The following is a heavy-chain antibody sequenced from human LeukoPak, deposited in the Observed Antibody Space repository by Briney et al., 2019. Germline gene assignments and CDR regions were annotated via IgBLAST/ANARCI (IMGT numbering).Heavy chain of an antibody. CDR2: ISWNSGSI. CDR3: AREWGVDY. J-gene: IGHJ4*02. CDR1: GFTFDDYA. D-gene: IGHD1-26*01. V-gene: IGHV3-9*01. Sequence: GGSLRLSCAASGFTFDDYAMHWVRQAPGKGLEWVSGISWNSGSIGYADSVKGRFTISRDNAKNSLYLQMNSLRAEDTAVYYCAREWGVDYWGQGTLVTVSS.